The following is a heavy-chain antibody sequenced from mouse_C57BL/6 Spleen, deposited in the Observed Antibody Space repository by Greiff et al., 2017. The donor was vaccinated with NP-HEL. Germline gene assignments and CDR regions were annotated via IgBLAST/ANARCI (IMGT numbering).Heavy chain of an antibody. J-gene: IGHJ2*01. Sequence: EVHLVESGPGLVKPSQSLSLTCSVTGYSITSGYYWNWIRQFPGNKLEWMGYISYDGSNNYNPSLKNRISITRDTSKNQFFLKLNSVTTEDTATYYWARDHGNYDFDYWGQGTTLTVSS. V-gene: IGHV3-6*01. D-gene: IGHD2-1*01. CDR1: GYSITSGYY. CDR3: ARDHGNYDFDY. CDR2: ISYDGSN.